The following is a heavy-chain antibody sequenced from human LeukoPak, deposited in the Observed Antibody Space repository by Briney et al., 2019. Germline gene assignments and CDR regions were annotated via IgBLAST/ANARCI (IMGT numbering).Heavy chain of an antibody. CDR3: ARARTDSSWPYYYYYGMDV. D-gene: IGHD6-13*01. CDR2: ISYDGSNK. V-gene: IGHV3-30-3*01. Sequence: GGSLRLSCAASGFTFSSYAMHWVRQAPGKGLEWVAVISYDGSNKYYADSVKGRFTISRDNSKNTLYLQMNSLRAEDTAVYYCARARTDSSWPYYYYYGMDVWGQGTTVTVSS. CDR1: GFTFSSYA. J-gene: IGHJ6*02.